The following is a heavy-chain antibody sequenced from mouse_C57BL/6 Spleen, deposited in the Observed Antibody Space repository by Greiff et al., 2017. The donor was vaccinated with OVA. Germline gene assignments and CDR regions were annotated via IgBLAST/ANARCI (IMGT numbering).Heavy chain of an antibody. Sequence: VKRVESGPGLVAPSQSLSITCTVSGFSLTSYAISWVRQPPGKGLEWLGVIWTGGGTNYYSALKSRLSISKYNSKSKVFLKMNRLQTDDTARYYCARLILGQGAMDYWGQGTSVTVSS. J-gene: IGHJ4*01. CDR2: IWTGGGT. V-gene: IGHV2-9-1*01. CDR1: GFSLTSYA. D-gene: IGHD3-3*01. CDR3: ARLILGQGAMDY.